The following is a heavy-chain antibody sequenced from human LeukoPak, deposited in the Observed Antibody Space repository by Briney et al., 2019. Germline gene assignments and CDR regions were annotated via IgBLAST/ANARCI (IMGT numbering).Heavy chain of an antibody. J-gene: IGHJ4*02. V-gene: IGHV1-2*02. CDR3: ARGQKYRYGYTVTELGSGYFDY. CDR2: INPNSGGT. D-gene: IGHD5-18*01. Sequence: ASVKVSCKASGYTFTGYYMHWVRQAPGQGLEWMGWINPNSGGTNYAQKFQGRVTMTRDTSISTAYMELSRLRSDDAAVYYCARGQKYRYGYTVTELGSGYFDYWGQGTLVTVSS. CDR1: GYTFTGYY.